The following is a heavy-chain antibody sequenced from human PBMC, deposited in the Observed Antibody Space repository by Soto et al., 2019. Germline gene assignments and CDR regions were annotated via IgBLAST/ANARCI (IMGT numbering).Heavy chain of an antibody. V-gene: IGHV4-34*01. CDR3: AREHDYGGAYFDY. CDR2: INHSGST. CDR1: GGSFSGYY. D-gene: IGHD4-17*01. J-gene: IGHJ4*02. Sequence: ASETLSLTCAVYGGSFSGYYWSWIRQPPGKGLEWIGEINHSGSTNYNPSLKSRVTISVDTAKNQFSLKLSSVTAADTAVYYCAREHDYGGAYFDYWGQGTLVTVSS.